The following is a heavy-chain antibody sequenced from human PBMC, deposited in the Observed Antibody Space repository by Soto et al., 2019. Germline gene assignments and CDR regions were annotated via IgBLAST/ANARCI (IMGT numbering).Heavy chain of an antibody. CDR2: IYHSGST. Sequence: SETLSLTCAVYGGSISSNKWWSWVRQPPGKGLEWIGEIYHSGSTNYNPSLMSRVTISLDKSKNQFSLKLTSVTAADSAVYYCARDDHIVVVPTSLGAIDVWGQGTTVTVSS. D-gene: IGHD2-2*01. CDR3: ARDDHIVVVPTSLGAIDV. CDR1: GGSISSNKW. V-gene: IGHV4-4*02. J-gene: IGHJ6*02.